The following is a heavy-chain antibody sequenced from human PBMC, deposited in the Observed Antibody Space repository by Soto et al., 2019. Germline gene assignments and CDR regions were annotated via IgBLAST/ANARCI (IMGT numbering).Heavy chain of an antibody. D-gene: IGHD3-22*01. J-gene: IGHJ5*02. CDR1: GYSISTGYY. V-gene: IGHV4-38-2*01. CDR3: PRSSYYDTSGYLNWFDP. Sequence: SETLSLTXAVSGYSISTGYYWGWIRQPPGKGLEWIGSIYHSGSTYYNPSLKSRVTISVDTSKNQFSLNLSSVTAADTAVYYCPRSSYYDTSGYLNWFDPWGQGTLVTVSS. CDR2: IYHSGST.